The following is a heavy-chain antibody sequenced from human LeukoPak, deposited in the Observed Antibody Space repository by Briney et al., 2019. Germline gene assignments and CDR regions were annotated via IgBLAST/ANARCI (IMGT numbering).Heavy chain of an antibody. CDR3: AKSLVVVPAAMGY. V-gene: IGHV3-74*01. CDR2: INSDGGDT. J-gene: IGHJ4*02. Sequence: PGGSLRLSCAASGFTFSTYWMHWVRQAPGKGLMWVSRINSDGGDTIYADSVKGRFTISIDNAKNTLYLQMNSLRAEDTAVYYCAKSLVVVPAAMGYWGRGTLVTVSS. CDR1: GFTFSTYW. D-gene: IGHD2-2*01.